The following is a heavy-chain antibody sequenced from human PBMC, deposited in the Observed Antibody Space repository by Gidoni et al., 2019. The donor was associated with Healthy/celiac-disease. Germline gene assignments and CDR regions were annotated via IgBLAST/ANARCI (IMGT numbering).Heavy chain of an antibody. J-gene: IGHJ6*02. CDR1: GFTFSNAW. D-gene: IGHD2-2*01. Sequence: EVQLVESGGGLVKPGGSLRLSCAASGFTFSNAWMSWVRQAPGKGLEWVGRIKSKTDGGTTDYAAPVKGRFTISRDDSKNTLYLQMNSLKTEDTAVYYCTTAVVPAAMRIYYYYYGMDVWGQGTTVTVSS. CDR2: IKSKTDGGTT. V-gene: IGHV3-15*01. CDR3: TTAVVPAAMRIYYYYYGMDV.